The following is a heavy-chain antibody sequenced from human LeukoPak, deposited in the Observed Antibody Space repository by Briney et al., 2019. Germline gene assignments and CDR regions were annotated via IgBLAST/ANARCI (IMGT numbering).Heavy chain of an antibody. D-gene: IGHD5-18*01. CDR2: INHSGST. J-gene: IGHJ4*02. V-gene: IGHV4-34*01. CDR3: ARAGGTQLWLRGTLDY. CDR1: GGSFSGYY. Sequence: PSETLSLTCAAYGGSFSGYYWSWIRQPPGKGLEWIGEINHSGSTSYNPSLKSRVTISVDTSKNQFSLKLSSVTAADTAVYYCARAGGTQLWLRGTLDYWGQGTLVTVSS.